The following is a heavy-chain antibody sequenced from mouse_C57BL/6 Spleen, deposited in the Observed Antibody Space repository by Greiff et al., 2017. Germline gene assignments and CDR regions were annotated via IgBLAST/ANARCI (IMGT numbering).Heavy chain of an antibody. D-gene: IGHD1-1*01. CDR2: IDPENGDT. V-gene: IGHV14-4*01. CDR1: GFNIKDDY. J-gene: IGHJ2*01. Sequence: VQLQQSGAELVRPGASVKLSCTASGFNIKDDYMHWVKQRPEQGLEWIGWIDPENGDTEYASKFQGKATITADTSSNTAYLQLSSLTSEDTAVYYCTPYYGGANYWGQGTTLTVSS. CDR3: TPYYGGANY.